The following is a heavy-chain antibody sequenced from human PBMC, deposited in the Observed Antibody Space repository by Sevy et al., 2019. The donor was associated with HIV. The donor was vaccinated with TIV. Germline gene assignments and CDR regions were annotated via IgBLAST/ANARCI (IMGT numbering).Heavy chain of an antibody. V-gene: IGHV4-34*01. J-gene: IGHJ4*02. D-gene: IGHD3-22*01. CDR3: ARGIPLSEFDSSGYFFDS. CDR2: IHHSGST. CDR1: GASFRNFY. Sequence: SETLSLTCAVYGASFRNFYWSWIRQSPGKGLEWIGEIHHSGSTNLNPSLESRVTMSEDKSKSQFSLKLRSVTTADTAVYYCARGIPLSEFDSSGYFFDSWGPGTLVTVSS.